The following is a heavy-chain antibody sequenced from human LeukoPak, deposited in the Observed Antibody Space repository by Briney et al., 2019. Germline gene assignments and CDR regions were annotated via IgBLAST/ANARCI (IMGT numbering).Heavy chain of an antibody. Sequence: SETLSLTCTVSGGSISSYYWSWIRQPPGKGLEWIGYIYYSGSTNYNPSLKSRVTISVDTSKNQFSLKLSSVTAADTAVYYCARFLWFGEFPTSNWGQGTLVTVSS. D-gene: IGHD3-10*01. CDR3: ARFLWFGEFPTSN. CDR2: IYYSGST. V-gene: IGHV4-59*08. CDR1: GGSISSYY. J-gene: IGHJ4*02.